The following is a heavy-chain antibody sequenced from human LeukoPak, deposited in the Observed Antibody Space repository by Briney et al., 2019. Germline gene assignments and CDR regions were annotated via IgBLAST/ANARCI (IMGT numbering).Heavy chain of an antibody. Sequence: ASVKVSCKASGYTFTSYGISWVRQAPGQGLEWMGWISAYNGNTNYAQKLQGRVTMTTDTSTSTAYMELRSLRSDDTAVYYCARGGPSYYDFWSGGDFDYWGQGTLVTVSS. CDR1: GYTFTSYG. D-gene: IGHD3-3*01. J-gene: IGHJ4*02. CDR3: ARGGPSYYDFWSGGDFDY. V-gene: IGHV1-18*01. CDR2: ISAYNGNT.